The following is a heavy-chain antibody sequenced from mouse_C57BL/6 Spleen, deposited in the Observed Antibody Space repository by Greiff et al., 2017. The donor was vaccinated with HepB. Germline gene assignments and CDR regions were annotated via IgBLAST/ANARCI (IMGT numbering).Heavy chain of an antibody. CDR1: GFNIKDYY. D-gene: IGHD2-3*01. CDR3: NGYYEGNYFDY. J-gene: IGHJ2*01. V-gene: IGHV14-1*01. CDR2: IDPEDGDT. Sequence: EVKLQESGAELVRPGASVKLSCTASGFNIKDYYMHWVKQRPEQGLEWIGRIDPEDGDTEYAPKFQGKATMTADTSSNTAYLQLSSLTSEDTAVYYCNGYYEGNYFDYWGQGTTLTVSS.